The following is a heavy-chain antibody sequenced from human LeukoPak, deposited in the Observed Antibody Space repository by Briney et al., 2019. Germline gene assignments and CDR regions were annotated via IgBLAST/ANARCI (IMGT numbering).Heavy chain of an antibody. D-gene: IGHD3/OR15-3a*01. CDR1: GDSVFSNSS. V-gene: IGHV6-1*01. Sequence: SQTLSLTCAISGDSVFSNSSWNWIRQSPSRGLEWLGRTYYRSKWYNDYALSVKSRITINPDTSKNQFSLQLNSAAPEDTAVYYCARDHGGLDYWGQGTVVTVSS. J-gene: IGHJ4*02. CDR3: ARDHGGLDY. CDR2: TYYRSKWYN.